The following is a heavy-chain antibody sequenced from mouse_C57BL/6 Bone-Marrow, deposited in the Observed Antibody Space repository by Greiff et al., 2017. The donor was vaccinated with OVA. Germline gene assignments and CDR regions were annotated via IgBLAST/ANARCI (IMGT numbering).Heavy chain of an antibody. CDR2: IYPGSGST. J-gene: IGHJ3*01. Sequence: QVQLQQSGAELVKPGASVKMSCKASCYTFPSYWITWVKQRPGQGLEWIGDIYPGSGSTNYNEKFKSKATLTVDTSSSTAYMPLSSLTSEDSAVYYCARDEGFAYWGQGTLVTVSA. CDR1: CYTFPSYW. V-gene: IGHV1-55*01. CDR3: ARDEGFAY.